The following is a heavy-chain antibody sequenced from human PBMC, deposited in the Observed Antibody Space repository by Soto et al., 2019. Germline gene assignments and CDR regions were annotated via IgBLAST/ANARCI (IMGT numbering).Heavy chain of an antibody. CDR2: IAASTGNT. CDR3: AKDGFRQDIVVVPPAKPFAY. CDR1: GFTFSNYA. V-gene: IGHV3-23*01. J-gene: IGHJ4*02. D-gene: IGHD2-2*01. Sequence: SLRLSCAAAGFTFSNYAMSWVRQAPGKGLEWVSGIAASTGNTYYADSVKGRFTVSRDNSKNTLYLQVNSLRADDTAVYYCAKDGFRQDIVVVPPAKPFAYWGQGTLVTVSS.